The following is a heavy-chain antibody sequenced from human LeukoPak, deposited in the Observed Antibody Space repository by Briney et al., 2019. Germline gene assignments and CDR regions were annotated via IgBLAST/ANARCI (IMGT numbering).Heavy chain of an antibody. CDR3: STYCTNGVCYFPLGPFYYYYGMDV. J-gene: IGHJ6*02. CDR1: GFTFSSYA. D-gene: IGHD2-8*01. Sequence: GGSLRLSCAASGFTFSSYAMSWVRQAPGKGLEWVSAISGSGGSTYYADSVKGRFTISRDNSKNTLYLQMNSLRAEDTAVYYCSTYCTNGVCYFPLGPFYYYYGMDVWGQGTTVTVSS. V-gene: IGHV3-23*01. CDR2: ISGSGGST.